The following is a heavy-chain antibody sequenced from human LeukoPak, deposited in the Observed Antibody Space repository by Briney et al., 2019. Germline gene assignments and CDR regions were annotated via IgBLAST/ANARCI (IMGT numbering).Heavy chain of an antibody. CDR1: GFSFGSYW. CDR2: IRGKAYGGTT. D-gene: IGHD7-27*01. CDR3: WGNYYYYMDV. V-gene: IGHV3-49*04. J-gene: IGHJ6*03. Sequence: GGSLRLSCAASGFSFGSYWMSWVRQAPGKGLEWVGFIRGKAYGGTTEYAASVKGRFTISRDDSKSIAYLQMNSLKTEDTAVYYCWGNYYYYMDVWGKGTTVTVSS.